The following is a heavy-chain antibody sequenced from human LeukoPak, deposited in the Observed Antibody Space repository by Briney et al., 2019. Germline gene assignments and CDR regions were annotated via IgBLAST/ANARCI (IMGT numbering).Heavy chain of an antibody. J-gene: IGHJ4*02. V-gene: IGHV3-23*01. D-gene: IGHD2-15*01. Sequence: GGSLRLSCSASGFTFSSYAMHWVRQAPGKGLEWVSAISGSGGSTYYADSVKGRFTISRDNSKNTLYLQMNSLRAEDTAVYYCAKVDCSGGSCYHEVLDYWGQGTLVTVSS. CDR3: AKVDCSGGSCYHEVLDY. CDR1: GFTFSSYA. CDR2: ISGSGGST.